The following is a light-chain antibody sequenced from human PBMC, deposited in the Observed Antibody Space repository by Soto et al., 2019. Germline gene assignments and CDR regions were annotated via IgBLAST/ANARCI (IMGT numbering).Light chain of an antibody. CDR1: SSDVGGYNY. Sequence: QSVLTQPASVSVSPGQSITISCTGTSSDVGGYNYVSCYQQHPGKAPKLMIYDVNNRPSGVSDRFSGSKSGNTASLTISGLQAEYEADYFCSSYTSSNTLYVLGAGTKLTVL. J-gene: IGLJ1*01. V-gene: IGLV2-14*01. CDR2: DVN. CDR3: SSYTSSNTLYV.